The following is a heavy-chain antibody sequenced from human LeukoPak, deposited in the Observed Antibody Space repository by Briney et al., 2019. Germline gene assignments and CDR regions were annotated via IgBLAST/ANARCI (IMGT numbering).Heavy chain of an antibody. CDR2: ISAYNGNT. Sequence: ASVKVSCKASGYTFTSYGISWVRQASGQGLEWMGWISAYNGNTNYAQKLQGRVTMTTDTSTSTAYMELRSLRSDDTAVYYCARELRITMVRGVIIKGRSFDYWGQGTLVTVSS. V-gene: IGHV1-18*01. CDR1: GYTFTSYG. D-gene: IGHD3-10*01. J-gene: IGHJ4*02. CDR3: ARELRITMVRGVIIKGRSFDY.